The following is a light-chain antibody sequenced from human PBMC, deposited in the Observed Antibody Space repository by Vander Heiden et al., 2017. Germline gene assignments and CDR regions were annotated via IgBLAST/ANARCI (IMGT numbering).Light chain of an antibody. Sequence: DIQMTQSPSTLSASVGDRVTITCRASQSISSWLAWYQQKPGKAPKLLIYKASSLESGVPSRFSGSGSGTELTLTISSLQPDDVATYYCQQYNSYRYTFGQGTKLEIK. J-gene: IGKJ2*01. CDR3: QQYNSYRYT. V-gene: IGKV1-5*03. CDR1: QSISSW. CDR2: KAS.